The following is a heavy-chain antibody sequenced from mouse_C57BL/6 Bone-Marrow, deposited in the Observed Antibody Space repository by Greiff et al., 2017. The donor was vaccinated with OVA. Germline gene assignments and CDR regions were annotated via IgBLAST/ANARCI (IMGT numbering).Heavy chain of an antibody. D-gene: IGHD2-12*01. V-gene: IGHV5-6*01. Sequence: EVQVVESGGDLVKPGGSLKLSCAASGFTFSSYGMSWVRQTPDKRLEWVATISSGGSYTYYPDSVKGRFTISRDNAKNTLYLQMSSLKSEDTAMYYCARRSLRRRGFYYAMDYWGQGTSVTVSS. CDR3: ARRSLRRRGFYYAMDY. CDR2: ISSGGSYT. J-gene: IGHJ4*01. CDR1: GFTFSSYG.